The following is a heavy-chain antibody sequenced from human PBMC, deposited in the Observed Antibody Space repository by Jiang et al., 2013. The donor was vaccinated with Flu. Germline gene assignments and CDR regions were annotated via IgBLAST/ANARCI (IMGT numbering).Heavy chain of an antibody. CDR1: GYSFTATG. J-gene: IGHJ4*02. D-gene: IGHD3-9*01. V-gene: IGHV5-51*01. CDR3: ARLLDYDILTGYPPLDY. Sequence: CKGSGYSFTATGSAGSRQMPGKGLEWMGIIYPGDSDTRYSPSFQGQVTISADKSISTAYLQWSSLKASDTAMYYCARLLDYDILTGYPPLDYWGQGTLVTVSS. CDR2: IYPGDSDT.